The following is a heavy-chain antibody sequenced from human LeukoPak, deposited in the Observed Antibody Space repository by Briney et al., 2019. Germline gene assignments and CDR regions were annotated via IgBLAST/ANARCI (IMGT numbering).Heavy chain of an antibody. CDR1: GFTFSRYE. Sequence: GGSLRLSCAASGFTFSRYEMNWVRQAPGKGLEWVSYTSSSGSTIYYADSVKGRFTISRDNAKNSLYLQMNSLRAEDTAVYYCAELGITMIGGVWGKGTTVTISS. V-gene: IGHV3-48*03. D-gene: IGHD3-10*02. CDR2: TSSSGSTI. J-gene: IGHJ6*04. CDR3: AELGITMIGGV.